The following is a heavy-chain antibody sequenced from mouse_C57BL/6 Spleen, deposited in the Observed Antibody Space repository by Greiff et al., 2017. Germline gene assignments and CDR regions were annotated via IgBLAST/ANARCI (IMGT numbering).Heavy chain of an antibody. J-gene: IGHJ1*03. CDR1: GYTFTSYW. CDR3: TREKLGGWYFDV. D-gene: IGHD4-1*01. CDR2: IYPGNSDT. Sequence: VQLQQSGTVLARPGASVKMSCKTSGYTFTSYWMHWVKQRPGQGLAWIGAIYPGNSDTSYNQKFKGKAKLTAVTSASTAYMELSSLTNEDSAVYYCTREKLGGWYFDVWGTGTTVTVSS. V-gene: IGHV1-5*01.